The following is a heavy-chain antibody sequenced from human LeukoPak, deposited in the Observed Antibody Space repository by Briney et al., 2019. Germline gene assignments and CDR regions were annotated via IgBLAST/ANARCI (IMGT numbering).Heavy chain of an antibody. CDR3: ARGSSSIVVVIFY. J-gene: IGHJ4*02. V-gene: IGHV4-39*07. Sequence: SETLSLTCPVSGGSITSSSSYWGWIRQPPGKGLEWIGSIYHSGSTYYNPSLKSRVTISVDTSKNQFSLKLSSVTAADTAVYYCARGSSSIVVVIFYWGQGTLVTVSS. CDR1: GGSITSSSSY. CDR2: IYHSGST. D-gene: IGHD3-22*01.